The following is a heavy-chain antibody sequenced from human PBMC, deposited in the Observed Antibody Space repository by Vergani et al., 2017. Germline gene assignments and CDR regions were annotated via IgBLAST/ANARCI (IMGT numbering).Heavy chain of an antibody. D-gene: IGHD1-26*01. V-gene: IGHV3-43*01. CDR3: AKDGATDYYYMDV. CDR2: ISWDGGST. CDR1: GFTFDDYT. J-gene: IGHJ6*03. Sequence: EVQLVESGGVVVKPGGSLRLSCAASGFTFDDYTMHWVRQAPGKGLEWVSLISWDGGSTYYADSVKGRFTISRDNSKNSLYLQMNSLRTEDTALYYCAKDGATDYYYMDVWGKGTTVTVSS.